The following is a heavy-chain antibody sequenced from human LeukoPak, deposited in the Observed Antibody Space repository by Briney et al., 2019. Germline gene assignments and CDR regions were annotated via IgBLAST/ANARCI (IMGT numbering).Heavy chain of an antibody. D-gene: IGHD1-26*01. CDR2: INWNGGST. V-gene: IGHV3-20*04. Sequence: GGSLRLSCAASRFTFDDYGMSWVRQAPGKGLEWVSGINWNGGSTGYADSVKGRFTISRDNAKNSLYLQMNSLRAEDTALYYCARVAGAITGYYYYYMDVWGKGTTVTISS. CDR3: ARVAGAITGYYYYYMDV. J-gene: IGHJ6*03. CDR1: RFTFDDYG.